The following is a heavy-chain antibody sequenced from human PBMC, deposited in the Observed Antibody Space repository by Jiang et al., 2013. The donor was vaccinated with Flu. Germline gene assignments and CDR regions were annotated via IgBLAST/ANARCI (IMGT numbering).Heavy chain of an antibody. V-gene: IGHV4-59*01. Sequence: PGLVKPSETLSLTCTVSGGSISSYYWSWIRQPPGKGLEWIGYIYYSGSTNYNPSLKSRVTISVDTSKNQFSLKLSSVTAADTAVYYCARVRKCSSTSCRGYYYYGMDVWGQGTTVTVSS. D-gene: IGHD2-2*01. CDR3: ARVRKCSSTSCRGYYYYGMDV. J-gene: IGHJ6*02. CDR2: IYYSGST. CDR1: GGSISSYY.